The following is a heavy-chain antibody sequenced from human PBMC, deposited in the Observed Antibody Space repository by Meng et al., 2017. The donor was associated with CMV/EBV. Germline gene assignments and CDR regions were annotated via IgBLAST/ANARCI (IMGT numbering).Heavy chain of an antibody. Sequence: SETLSLTCAVSGGSISSSNWWSWVRQPPGKGLEWIGDIYHSGSTNYNPSLKSRVTISVDKSKNQFSLKLSSVTAADTAVYYCASLHIAVAVTPFDYWGQGTLVTVSS. CDR3: ASLHIAVAVTPFDY. CDR1: GGSISSSNW. V-gene: IGHV4-4*02. D-gene: IGHD6-19*01. J-gene: IGHJ4*02. CDR2: IYHSGST.